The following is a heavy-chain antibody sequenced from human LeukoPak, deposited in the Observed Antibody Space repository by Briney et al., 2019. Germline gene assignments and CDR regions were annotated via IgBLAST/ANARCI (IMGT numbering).Heavy chain of an antibody. J-gene: IGHJ5*02. Sequence: SETLSLTCAVYGGSFSGYYWSWIRQPPGKGLEWIGEINHSGSTNYNPSLKSRVTISVDTSKNQFSLKLSSVTAAHTAVYYCARRITIFGVVIIEANWFDPWGQGTLVTVSS. CDR2: INHSGST. CDR1: GGSFSGYY. V-gene: IGHV4-34*01. D-gene: IGHD3-3*01. CDR3: ARRITIFGVVIIEANWFDP.